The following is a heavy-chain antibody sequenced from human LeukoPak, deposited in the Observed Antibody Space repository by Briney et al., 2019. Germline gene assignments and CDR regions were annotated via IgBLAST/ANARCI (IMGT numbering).Heavy chain of an antibody. CDR3: ARYLMIPRCSGGSCYSRYFDY. D-gene: IGHD2-15*01. V-gene: IGHV4-39*01. J-gene: IGHJ4*02. CDR2: IYYSGST. Sequence: PSGTLSLTCTVSGGSISSSSYYWGWIRQPPGKGLEWIGSIYYSGSTYYDPSLKSRVTISVDTSKNQFSLKLSSVTAADTAVYYCARYLMIPRCSGGSCYSRYFDYWGQGTLVTVSS. CDR1: GGSISSSSYY.